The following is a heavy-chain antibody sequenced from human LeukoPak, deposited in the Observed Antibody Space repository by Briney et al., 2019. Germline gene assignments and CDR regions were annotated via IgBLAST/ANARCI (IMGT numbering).Heavy chain of an antibody. CDR1: GFTFDAYA. J-gene: IGHJ3*02. CDR3: ARDGLLTMNAFDI. V-gene: IGHV3-9*01. CDR2: ISWNSGSI. Sequence: GGSLRLSCAASGFTFDAYAMHWVRQIPGKGLEWGSGISWNSGSIGYADSVKGRFTISRDNAKNSLYLQMNSLRAEDTAVYYCARDGLLTMNAFDIWGQGTMVTVSS. D-gene: IGHD3-22*01.